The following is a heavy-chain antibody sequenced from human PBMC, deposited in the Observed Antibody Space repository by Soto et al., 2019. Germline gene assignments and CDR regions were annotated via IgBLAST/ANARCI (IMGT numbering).Heavy chain of an antibody. V-gene: IGHV3-30-3*01. CDR3: AREPFCGGDCYPYFDY. J-gene: IGHJ4*02. D-gene: IGHD2-21*02. CDR1: GFTFSSYA. CDR2: ISYDGSNK. Sequence: QVQLVESGGGVVQPGRSLRLSCAASGFTFSSYAMHWVRQAPGMGLEWVAVISYDGSNKYYADSVKGRFTISRDNSKNTLYLQMNSLRAEDTAVYYCAREPFCGGDCYPYFDYWGQGTLVTVSS.